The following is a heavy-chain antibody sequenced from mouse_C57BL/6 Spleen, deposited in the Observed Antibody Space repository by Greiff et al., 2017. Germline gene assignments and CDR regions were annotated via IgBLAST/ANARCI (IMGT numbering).Heavy chain of an antibody. CDR3: ARKVLRLWYFDV. J-gene: IGHJ1*03. D-gene: IGHD1-2*01. CDR1: GYTFTSYW. Sequence: VQLQQPGAELVKPGASVKLSCKASGYTFTSYWMQWVKQRPGQGLEWIGEIDPSDSYTNYTQKFKGKATLTVDTSSGTAYMQLSSLTAEDSAVYYCARKVLRLWYFDVWGTGTTVTVSS. CDR2: IDPSDSYT. V-gene: IGHV1-50*01.